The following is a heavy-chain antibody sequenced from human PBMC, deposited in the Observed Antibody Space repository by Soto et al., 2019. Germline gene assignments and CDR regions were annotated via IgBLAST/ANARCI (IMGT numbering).Heavy chain of an antibody. J-gene: IGHJ4*02. D-gene: IGHD2-2*01. CDR2: IIPILGIA. CDR3: SLGNIVVVPAARGLGDY. V-gene: IGHV1-69*02. CDR1: GGTFSSYT. Sequence: SSVKVSCKASGGTFSSYTISWVRQAPGQGLEWMGRIIPILGIANYAQKFQGRVTITADKSTSTAYMELSSLRSEDTAVYYCSLGNIVVVPAARGLGDYWGQGTLVTVSS.